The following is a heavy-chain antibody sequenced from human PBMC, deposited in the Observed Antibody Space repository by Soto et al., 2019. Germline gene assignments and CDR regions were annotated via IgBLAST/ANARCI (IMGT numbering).Heavy chain of an antibody. CDR3: TRGDWQYYFDY. D-gene: IGHD3-9*01. J-gene: IGHJ4*02. CDR1: GFTIGDYH. CDR2: IRGKGYGGAT. V-gene: IGHV3-49*03. Sequence: EVQLVESGGGSVQPGRSLRVSCSAAGFTIGDYHMSWFRRAPGKGLEWVGYIRGKGYGGATEYAASVKDRFIISRDDSENIAYLQMNRLQTEDTAVYYCTRGDWQYYFDYWGQGTLVTVSS.